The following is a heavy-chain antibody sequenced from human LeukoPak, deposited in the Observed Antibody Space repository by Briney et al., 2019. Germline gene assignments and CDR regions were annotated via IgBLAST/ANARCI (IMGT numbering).Heavy chain of an antibody. J-gene: IGHJ4*02. CDR3: ARVLHKRNYDSSIYYGY. CDR1: GGPISSYY. D-gene: IGHD3-22*01. V-gene: IGHV4-59*01. CDR2: IYYSGST. Sequence: SETLSLTCTVSGGPISSYYWSWIRQPPGKGLEWVGYIYYSGSTNYNPSLKSRVTISVDTSKNQFSLKLSSVTAADTAVYYCARVLHKRNYDSSIYYGYWGQGTLVTVSS.